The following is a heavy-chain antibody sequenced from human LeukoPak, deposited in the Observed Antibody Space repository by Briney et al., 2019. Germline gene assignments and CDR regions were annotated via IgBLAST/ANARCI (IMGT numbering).Heavy chain of an antibody. CDR1: GYTFTGYY. Sequence: ASVKVSCKASGYTFTGYYMHWVRQAPGQGLEWMGWINPNSGGANYAQKFQGRVTMTRDTSISTAYMELSRLRSDDTAVYYCARGSGSYCYYMDVWGKGTTVTVSS. CDR2: INPNSGGA. V-gene: IGHV1-2*02. D-gene: IGHD1-26*01. CDR3: ARGSGSYCYYMDV. J-gene: IGHJ6*03.